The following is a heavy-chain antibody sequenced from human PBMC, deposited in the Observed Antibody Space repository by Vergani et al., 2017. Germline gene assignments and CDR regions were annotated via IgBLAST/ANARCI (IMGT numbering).Heavy chain of an antibody. CDR2: ISSSSSYI. D-gene: IGHD3-22*01. V-gene: IGHV3-21*01. CDR1: GFTFSSYS. Sequence: EVQLVESGGGLVKPGGSLRLSCAASGFTFSSYSMNWVRQAPGKGLEWVSSISSSSSYIYYADSVKGRFTISRDNAKNSLYLQMNSLRAEDTAVYYCARVSDDSSGMAFDIWGQGTTVTVSS. CDR3: ARVSDDSSGMAFDI. J-gene: IGHJ3*02.